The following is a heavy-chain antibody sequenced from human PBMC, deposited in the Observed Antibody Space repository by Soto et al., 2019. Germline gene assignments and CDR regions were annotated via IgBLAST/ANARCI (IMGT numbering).Heavy chain of an antibody. J-gene: IGHJ4*02. CDR1: GFTFSGYW. D-gene: IGHD2-2*01. V-gene: IGHV3-7*01. CDR3: AKNNRYCSSTNCFVFDY. CDR2: IKQDGSEK. Sequence: EVQLVESGGGLVQPGGSLRLSCAASGFTFSGYWMSWVRQAPGKGLELVANIKQDGSEKYYVDSVKGRFTISRDNAKNSLYLLMNSLRAEDTAVYYCAKNNRYCSSTNCFVFDYWGQGTLVTVSS.